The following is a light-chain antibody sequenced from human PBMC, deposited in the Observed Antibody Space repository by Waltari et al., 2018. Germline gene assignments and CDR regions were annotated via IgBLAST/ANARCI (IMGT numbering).Light chain of an antibody. CDR1: HRINIW. V-gene: IGKV1-5*01. Sequence: IQVIQSPSTLSASVGDTVTISCRVSHRINIWLAWYQQKPGKAPKLLLKKASTLEDGVPSRFSGSGSVTEFTLTIKSLQPDDFGTYFCQQFDTDVTFGQGTKVEI. J-gene: IGKJ2*01. CDR3: QQFDTDVT. CDR2: KAS.